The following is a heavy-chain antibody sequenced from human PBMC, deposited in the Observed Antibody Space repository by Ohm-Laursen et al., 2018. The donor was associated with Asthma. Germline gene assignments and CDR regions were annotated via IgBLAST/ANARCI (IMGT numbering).Heavy chain of an antibody. V-gene: IGHV4-31*03. CDR2: TYYSGST. D-gene: IGHD2-15*01. CDR3: ARGGYCSGGSCYWFDP. CDR1: GGSISSGGYY. Sequence: TLSLTCTVSGGSISSGGYYWSWIRQHPGKGLEWIGYTYYSGSTYYNPSLKSRVTISVDTSKNQFSLKLSSVTAADTAVYYCARGGYCSGGSCYWFDPWGQGTLVTVSS. J-gene: IGHJ5*02.